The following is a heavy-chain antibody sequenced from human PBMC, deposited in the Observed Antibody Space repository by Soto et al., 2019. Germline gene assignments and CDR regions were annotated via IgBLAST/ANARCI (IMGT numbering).Heavy chain of an antibody. CDR2: IYYSGST. D-gene: IGHD3-10*01. J-gene: IGHJ6*03. CDR3: ARLGSGGGYYYYYYYMDV. V-gene: IGHV4-39*01. CDR1: GGSISSSSYY. Sequence: SETLSLTCTVSGGSISSSSYYWGWIRQPPGKGLEWIGSIYYSGSTYYNPSLKSRVTISVDTSKNQFSLKLSSVTAADTAVYYCARLGSGGGYYYYYYYMDVWGKGTTVTVSS.